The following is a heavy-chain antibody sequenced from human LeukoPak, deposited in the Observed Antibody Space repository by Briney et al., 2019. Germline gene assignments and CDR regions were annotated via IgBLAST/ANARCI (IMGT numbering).Heavy chain of an antibody. D-gene: IGHD3-10*01. J-gene: IGHJ4*02. CDR3: AREERNYYGSGSYAFDY. V-gene: IGHV1-2*02. CDR2: INPNSGGT. Sequence: ASVKVSCKASGYTFTGYYMHWVRQAPGQGLEWMGWINPNSGGTNYAQKFQGRVTMARDTSISTAYMELSRLRSDDTAVYYCAREERNYYGSGSYAFDYWGQGTLVTVSS. CDR1: GYTFTGYY.